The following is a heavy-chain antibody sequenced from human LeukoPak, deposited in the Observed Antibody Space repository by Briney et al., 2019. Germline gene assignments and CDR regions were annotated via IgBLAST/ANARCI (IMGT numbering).Heavy chain of an antibody. CDR2: ISSSSSTI. Sequence: GRSLRLSCAAPGFTFISSSMSWVRQAPGTGLEWVSFISSSSSTIYYADSVKGRFTISRDNAKNSLYLQMNSLRAEDTAVYYCARDRGGSYSAIDYWGQGALVTVSS. J-gene: IGHJ4*02. V-gene: IGHV3-48*04. CDR1: GFTFISSS. D-gene: IGHD1-26*01. CDR3: ARDRGGSYSAIDY.